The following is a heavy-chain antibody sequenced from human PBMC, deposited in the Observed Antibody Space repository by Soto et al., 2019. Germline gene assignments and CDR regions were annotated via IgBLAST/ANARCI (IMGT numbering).Heavy chain of an antibody. CDR3: ARPLWRDDYNWAYFDL. CDR2: ISYDGSNK. J-gene: IGHJ2*01. D-gene: IGHD4-4*01. Sequence: QVQLVESGGGVVQPGRSLRLSCAASGFTFSSYAMHWVRQAPGKGLEWVAVISYDGSNKYYAHSVKGRFTISRDNSKNTLYLQMNSLRTEDTAVYYCARPLWRDDYNWAYFDLWGRGTLVTVSS. V-gene: IGHV3-30-3*01. CDR1: GFTFSSYA.